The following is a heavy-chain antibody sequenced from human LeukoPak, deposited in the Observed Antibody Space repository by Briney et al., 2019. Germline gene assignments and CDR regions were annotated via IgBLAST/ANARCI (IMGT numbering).Heavy chain of an antibody. CDR3: AKEMFMIVVVIPFDI. Sequence: GGSLRLSCAASGFTFSSYAMSWVRQAPGKGLEWVSAISGGGGSTYYAGSVKGRFTISRDNSKNTLYLQMNSLRAEDTAVYYCAKEMFMIVVVIPFDIWGQGTMVTVSS. D-gene: IGHD3-22*01. J-gene: IGHJ3*02. CDR2: ISGGGGST. CDR1: GFTFSSYA. V-gene: IGHV3-23*01.